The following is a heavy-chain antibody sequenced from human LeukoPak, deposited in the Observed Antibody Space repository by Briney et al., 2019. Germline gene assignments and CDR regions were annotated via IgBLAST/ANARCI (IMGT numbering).Heavy chain of an antibody. CDR3: ARQDSSPNWFDP. J-gene: IGHJ5*02. V-gene: IGHV4-39*01. CDR1: GGSISSSSYY. CDR2: IYYSGST. Sequence: PSETLSLTCTVSGGSISSSSYYWGWIRQPPGKGLEWIGSIYYSGSTYYNPSLKSRVTISVDTSKNQFSLKLSSVTAADTAVYYCARQDSSPNWFDPWGQGTLVTVSS. D-gene: IGHD6-13*01.